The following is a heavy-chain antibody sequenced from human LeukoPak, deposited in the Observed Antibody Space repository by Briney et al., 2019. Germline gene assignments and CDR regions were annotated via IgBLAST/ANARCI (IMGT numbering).Heavy chain of an antibody. CDR2: IYSGGST. D-gene: IGHD6-13*01. V-gene: IGHV3-66*01. Sequence: GGSLRLSCAASGFTFSSYWMSWVRQAPGKGLEWVSVIYSGGSTYYADSVKGRFTISRDNSKSTLYLQMNSLRAEDTAVYYCARDLSSSWDRYYYYGMDVWGQETTVTVSS. CDR1: GFTFSSYW. J-gene: IGHJ6*02. CDR3: ARDLSSSWDRYYYYGMDV.